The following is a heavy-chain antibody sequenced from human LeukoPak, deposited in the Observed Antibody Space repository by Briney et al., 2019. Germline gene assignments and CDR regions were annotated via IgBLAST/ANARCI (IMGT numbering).Heavy chain of an antibody. CDR2: IIPIFGTA. J-gene: IGHJ4*02. Sequence: GASVKVPCKASGGTFSSYAISWVRQAPGQGLEWMGGIIPIFGTANYAQKFQGRVTITADKSTSTAYMELSSLRSEDTAVYYCARGEGQAVASFDYWGQGTLVTVSS. V-gene: IGHV1-69*06. CDR3: ARGEGQAVASFDY. D-gene: IGHD6-19*01. CDR1: GGTFSSYA.